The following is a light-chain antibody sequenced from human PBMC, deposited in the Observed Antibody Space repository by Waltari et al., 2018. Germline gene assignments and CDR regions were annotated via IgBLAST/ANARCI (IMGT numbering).Light chain of an antibody. Sequence: SALTQPASVSASPGQSITISCTASSSSVGSYDLVAWYQQHPGKAPHRLIYEVDKRPSGVSYRFSGSKSGNAASLTISGLQAEDEAHYFCSSYTYGGPWVFGGGTLLTVL. CDR3: SSYTYGGPWV. V-gene: IGLV2-23*02. J-gene: IGLJ2*01. CDR1: SSSVGSYDL. CDR2: EVD.